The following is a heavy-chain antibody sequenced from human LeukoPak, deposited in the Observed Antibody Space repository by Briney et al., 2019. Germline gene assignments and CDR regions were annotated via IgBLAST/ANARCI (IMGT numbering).Heavy chain of an antibody. CDR3: ARVRRVQLWLMGYYYYYMDV. Sequence: SETLSLTCTVSGGSISSYYWSWIRQPPGKGLEWIGYIYYSGSTYYNPSLKSRVTISVDTSKNQFSLKLSSVTAADTAVYYCARVRRVQLWLMGYYYYYMDVWGKGTTVTVSS. CDR2: IYYSGST. J-gene: IGHJ6*03. V-gene: IGHV4-30-4*08. D-gene: IGHD5-18*01. CDR1: GGSISSYY.